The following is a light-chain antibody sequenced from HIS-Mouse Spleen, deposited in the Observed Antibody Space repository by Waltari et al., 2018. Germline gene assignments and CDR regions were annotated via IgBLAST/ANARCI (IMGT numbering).Light chain of an antibody. CDR1: NIGSKS. J-gene: IGLJ2*01. CDR2: DDS. Sequence: SYVLTQPPSVSVAPGKTARITCGGNNIGSKSVHWYQQKPGQAPVLVVYDDSDRPSGTPGGFSATNSGNTATLTISRVEAGDEADYYCQVWDSSSDHVVFGGGTKLTVL. CDR3: QVWDSSSDHVV. V-gene: IGLV3-21*03.